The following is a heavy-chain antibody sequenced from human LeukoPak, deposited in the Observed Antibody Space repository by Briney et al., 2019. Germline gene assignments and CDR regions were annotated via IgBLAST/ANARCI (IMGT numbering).Heavy chain of an antibody. CDR3: ARDGYGYNYMDV. J-gene: IGHJ6*03. Sequence: GGSLRLSCAASGFTFSSYAMSWVRQGPGKGLEWVSAITGSGASTYYADSVRGRFTISRDNSKNMLYLQMNSLRAEDTAVYYCARDGYGYNYMDVWGKGTTVTVSS. CDR2: ITGSGAST. V-gene: IGHV3-23*01. D-gene: IGHD5-12*01. CDR1: GFTFSSYA.